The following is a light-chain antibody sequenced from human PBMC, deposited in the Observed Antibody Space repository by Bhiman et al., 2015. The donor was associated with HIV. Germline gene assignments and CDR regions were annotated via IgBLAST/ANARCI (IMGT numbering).Light chain of an antibody. V-gene: IGLV3-1*01. CDR2: QDS. Sequence: SYELTQPPSVSVSPGQTASITCSGDKLGDKYACWYQQKPGQSPVLVIYQDSKRPSGIPERFSGSNSGNTATLTISGTQPMDEGDYYCQAWDRDSYGCVFGAATTVTVL. CDR3: QAWDRDSYGCV. CDR1: KLGDKY. J-gene: IGLJ1*01.